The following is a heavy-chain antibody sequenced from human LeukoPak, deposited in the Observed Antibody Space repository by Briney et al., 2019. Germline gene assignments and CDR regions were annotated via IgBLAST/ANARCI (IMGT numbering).Heavy chain of an antibody. CDR1: GFIFSSYA. CDR3: AKGGYIRWSDN. Sequence: GGSLRLSCAASGFIFSSYAMTWVRQAPGKGLEWLSAIRGNGITTYYADSVKGRFTISRDNSKDTLYLQMNSLRAEDTAVYYCAKGGYIRWSDNWGQGTLVTVSS. CDR2: IRGNGITT. V-gene: IGHV3-23*01. D-gene: IGHD4-23*01. J-gene: IGHJ4*02.